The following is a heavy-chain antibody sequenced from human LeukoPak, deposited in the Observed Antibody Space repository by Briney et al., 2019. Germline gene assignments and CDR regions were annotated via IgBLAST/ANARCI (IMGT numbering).Heavy chain of an antibody. Sequence: PSEALSLTCTVSGGSISSGAYYWSWIRQHPGKGLEWIGYIYYSGSTHYNPSLKSRVTISVDTSKNQFSLKLSSVTAADTAVYYCARYSSAYYYDFDYWGQGTLVTVSS. D-gene: IGHD3-22*01. V-gene: IGHV4-31*03. CDR1: GGSISSGAYY. J-gene: IGHJ4*02. CDR3: ARYSSAYYYDFDY. CDR2: IYYSGST.